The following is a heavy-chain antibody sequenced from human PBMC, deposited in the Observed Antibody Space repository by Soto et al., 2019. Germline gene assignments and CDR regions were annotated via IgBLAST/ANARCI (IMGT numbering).Heavy chain of an antibody. J-gene: IGHJ5*02. CDR2: IYWDDDK. CDR3: AHALKYDFWSGSPKTNWFDP. V-gene: IGHV2-5*02. CDR1: GFSLSTSGVG. Sequence: SGPTLVKPTQTLTLTCTFSGFSLSTSGVGVGWIRQPPGKALEWLALIYWDDDKRYSPSLKSRLTITKDTSKNQVVLKMTNMDPVDTATYYCAHALKYDFWSGSPKTNWFDPWGQGTLVTVSS. D-gene: IGHD3-3*01.